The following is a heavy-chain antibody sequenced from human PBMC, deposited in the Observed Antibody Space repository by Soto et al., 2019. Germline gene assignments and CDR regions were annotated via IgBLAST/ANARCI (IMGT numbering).Heavy chain of an antibody. CDR1: GFSLSSTRMA. CDR2: IYWDDDK. V-gene: IGHV2-5*02. D-gene: IGHD6-19*01. CDR3: AHIVVAGLGYYFDY. Sequence: QITLKESGPTLVKPTQTLTLTCTFSGFSLSSTRMAVGWIRQPPGKALEWLALIYWDDDKRYSPFLKSRLTITKDPSKNQVVLTMSNMDPVYTARYYCAHIVVAGLGYYFDYWGQGTLVTVSS. J-gene: IGHJ4*02.